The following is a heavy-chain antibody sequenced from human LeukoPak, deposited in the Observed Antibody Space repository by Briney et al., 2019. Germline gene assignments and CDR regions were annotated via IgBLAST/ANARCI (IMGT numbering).Heavy chain of an antibody. J-gene: IGHJ4*02. CDR3: ARDLDTSGYTFDY. D-gene: IGHD3-22*01. CDR2: ISGSSRII. V-gene: IGHV3-48*02. Sequence: GGSLRLSCAASGFTFSTYSMNWVRQAPGKGLEWVSYISGSSRIIYYADSVKGRFAISRDNAKNSLYLQMNSLRDEDTAFYYCARDLDTSGYTFDYWGQGTLVTVSS. CDR1: GFTFSTYS.